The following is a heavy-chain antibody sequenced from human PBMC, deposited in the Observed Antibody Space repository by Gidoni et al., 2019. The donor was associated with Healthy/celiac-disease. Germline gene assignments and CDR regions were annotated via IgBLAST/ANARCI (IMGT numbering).Heavy chain of an antibody. J-gene: IGHJ3*02. V-gene: IGHV4-59*01. CDR2: IYYSGST. Sequence: QVQLQESGPGLVKPSETLSLTCTVSGGSISSYYWSWIRQPPGKGLEWIGYIYYSGSTNYNPSLKSRVTISVDTSKNQFSLKLSSVTAADTAVYYCARATWSLAFDIWGQGTMVTVSS. CDR1: GGSISSYY. CDR3: ARATWSLAFDI. D-gene: IGHD2-8*01.